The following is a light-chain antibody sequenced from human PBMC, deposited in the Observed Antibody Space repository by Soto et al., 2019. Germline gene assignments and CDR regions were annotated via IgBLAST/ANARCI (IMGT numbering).Light chain of an antibody. Sequence: IVLTQSPGTLSLSPGERATLSCRASQSVYSRYLAWYQQNPGQAPRLLIYGASSRATGIPDRFSGRGSGTDFTLIVSSLEPEDFAVYPCQQYGTSPSTFGPGTKVDIK. CDR3: QQYGTSPST. CDR2: GAS. J-gene: IGKJ3*01. CDR1: QSVYSRY. V-gene: IGKV3-20*01.